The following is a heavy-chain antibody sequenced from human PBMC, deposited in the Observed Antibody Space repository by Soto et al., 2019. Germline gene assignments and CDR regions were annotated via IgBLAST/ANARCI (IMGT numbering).Heavy chain of an antibody. J-gene: IGHJ5*02. D-gene: IGHD1-1*01. Sequence: SETLSLTCTDSGASISGYYWSWIRKSAGKGLEWIGRIYATGTTDYNPSLKSRVMMSVDTSKKQFSLKLRSVTAADTAVYYCVRDGTKTLRDWFDPWGQGISVTVSS. CDR3: VRDGTKTLRDWFDP. CDR2: IYATGTT. CDR1: GASISGYY. V-gene: IGHV4-4*07.